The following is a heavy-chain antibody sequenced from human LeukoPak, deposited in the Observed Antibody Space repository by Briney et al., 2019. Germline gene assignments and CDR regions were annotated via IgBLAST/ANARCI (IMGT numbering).Heavy chain of an antibody. CDR3: ARVSGYSYGSVYYYGMDV. J-gene: IGHJ6*02. Sequence: SETLSLTCTVSGGSISSYYWSWVRQPPGKGLEWIGYIYYSGSTNYNPTVKSRVTISVDTSKHKFSLKLSSVTAADTAVYYCARVSGYSYGSVYYYGMDVWGQGTTVTVSS. CDR1: GGSISSYY. CDR2: IYYSGST. D-gene: IGHD5-18*01. V-gene: IGHV4-59*01.